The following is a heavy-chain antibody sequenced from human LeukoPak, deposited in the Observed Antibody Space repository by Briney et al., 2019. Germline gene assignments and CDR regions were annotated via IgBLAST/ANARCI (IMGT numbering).Heavy chain of an antibody. CDR1: GSTFSSYW. CDR2: INSDGSST. J-gene: IGHJ4*02. D-gene: IGHD3-22*01. CDR3: ARINYYDSSGFDY. Sequence: GGSLRLSCAASGSTFSSYWMHWVRQAPGKGLVWVSRINSDGSSTSYADSVKGRFTISRDNAKNTLYLQMNSLRAGDTAVYYCARINYYDSSGFDYWGQGTLVTVSS. V-gene: IGHV3-74*01.